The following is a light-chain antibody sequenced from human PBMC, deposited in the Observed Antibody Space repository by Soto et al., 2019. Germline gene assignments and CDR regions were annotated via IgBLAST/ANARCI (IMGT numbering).Light chain of an antibody. CDR2: DAS. CDR3: QQCANSPLT. J-gene: IGKJ1*01. Sequence: EIVLTQSPGTLSLSPGERGTISCRASQSVTNNYVAWYQQKPGQAPRLLIHDASSRATGIPDRFSGSGSGTDFTLTIDRLEPKDFAVYFCQQCANSPLTFGQGTRVDIK. V-gene: IGKV3-20*01. CDR1: QSVTNNY.